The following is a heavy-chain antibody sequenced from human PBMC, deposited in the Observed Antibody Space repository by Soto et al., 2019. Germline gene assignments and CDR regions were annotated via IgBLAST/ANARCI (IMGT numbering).Heavy chain of an antibody. D-gene: IGHD2-15*01. J-gene: IGHJ4*02. Sequence: GGSLRLSCAASGFTFSTYGMTLVRQAPGKGLEWVSVISDSGGSTYYADSVKGRFTISRDNSINTLYLQMNGLRAEDTAVYYCAKNSGGSCYKSLNFWGQGT. V-gene: IGHV3-23*01. CDR1: GFTFSTYG. CDR3: AKNSGGSCYKSLNF. CDR2: ISDSGGST.